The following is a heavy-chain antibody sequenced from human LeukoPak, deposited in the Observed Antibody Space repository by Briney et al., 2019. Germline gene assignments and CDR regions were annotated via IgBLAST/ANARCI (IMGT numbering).Heavy chain of an antibody. Sequence: GGSLRLSCAASGFTFSSSWMSWVRQAPGKGLEWVANIKKDGSETYYVDSVKGRFTISRDNAKNSLYLQMNSLRAEDTAIYYCAKTARYSSSWLDYWGQGTLVTVSS. D-gene: IGHD6-13*01. V-gene: IGHV3-7*03. CDR2: IKKDGSET. J-gene: IGHJ4*02. CDR3: AKTARYSSSWLDY. CDR1: GFTFSSSW.